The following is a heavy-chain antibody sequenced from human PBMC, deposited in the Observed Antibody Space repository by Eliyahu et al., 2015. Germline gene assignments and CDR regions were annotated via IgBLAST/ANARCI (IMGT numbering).Heavy chain of an antibody. D-gene: IGHD6-13*01. J-gene: IGHJ6*02. CDR1: GXPFXDXX. Sequence: QVQLVESGGGLVKPGGSLXLSCAAXGXPFXDXXXRWTRQAPGKGLGWVSYISSSGSTIYYADSVKGRFTISRDNAKNSLYLQMNSLRAEDTAVYYCARGGGPPRQQPLYGMDVWGQGTTVTVSS. V-gene: IGHV3-11*01. CDR3: ARGGGPPRQQPLYGMDV. CDR2: ISSSGSTI.